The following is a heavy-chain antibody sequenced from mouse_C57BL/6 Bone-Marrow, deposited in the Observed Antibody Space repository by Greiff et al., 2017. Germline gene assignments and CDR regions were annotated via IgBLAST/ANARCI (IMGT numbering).Heavy chain of an antibody. CDR1: GYTFTSYG. D-gene: IGHD1-1*01. CDR3: EDYEGYFDV. CDR2: IYPRSGNT. V-gene: IGHV1-81*01. J-gene: IGHJ1*03. Sequence: VQLQQSGAELARPGASVKLSCKASGYTFTSYGISWVKQRTGQGLEWIGEIYPRSGNTYYNEKFKGKATLTADKSSSTAYMELRSLTAEDSAVYFCEDYEGYFDVWGTGTTVTVSS.